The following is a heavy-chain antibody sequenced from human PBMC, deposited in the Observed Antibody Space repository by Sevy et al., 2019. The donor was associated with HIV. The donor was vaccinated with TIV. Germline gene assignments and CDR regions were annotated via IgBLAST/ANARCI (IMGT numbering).Heavy chain of an antibody. J-gene: IGHJ4*02. V-gene: IGHV7-4-1*02. Sequence: ASVKVSCKASGYRFTSYAINWVRQAPGQGLEWMGWMNANTGKPTYAQGFTGRFVFSLDTSVNTAYLQISSLKAEDTAVYYCAKGRPGSGYAGAAAGDWGQGTRVTVSS. CDR3: AKGRPGSGYAGAAAGD. CDR1: GYRFTSYA. D-gene: IGHD5-12*01. CDR2: MNANTGKP.